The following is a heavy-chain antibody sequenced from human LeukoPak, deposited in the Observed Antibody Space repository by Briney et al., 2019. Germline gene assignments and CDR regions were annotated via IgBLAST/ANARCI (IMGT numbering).Heavy chain of an antibody. Sequence: SETLSLTRTVSGGSISSYYWSWIRQPPGKGLEWIGYIYYSGSTNYNPSLKSRVTISVDTSKNQFSLKLSSVTAADTAVYYCARSQIQSVNYGMDVWGQGTTVTVSS. CDR1: GGSISSYY. J-gene: IGHJ6*02. CDR3: ARSQIQSVNYGMDV. CDR2: IYYSGST. V-gene: IGHV4-59*01.